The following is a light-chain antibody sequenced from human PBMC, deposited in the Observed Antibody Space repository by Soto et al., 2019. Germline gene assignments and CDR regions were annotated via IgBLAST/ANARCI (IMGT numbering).Light chain of an antibody. J-gene: IGKJ4*01. CDR2: DAS. V-gene: IGKV3-11*01. CDR1: QSVSTY. CDR3: QQRLIWLT. Sequence: EIVLTQSPATLSLSPGERASLSCRASQSVSTYLAWYQQKPGQAPRLLIYDASNRATDIPARFSGSGSGTDFTLTISSLEPEDFAVYYCQQRLIWLTFGGGTKVEIK.